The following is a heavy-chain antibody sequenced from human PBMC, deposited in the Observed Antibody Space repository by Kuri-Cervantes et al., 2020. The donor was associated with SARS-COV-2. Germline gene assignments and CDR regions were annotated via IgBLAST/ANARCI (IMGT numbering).Heavy chain of an antibody. CDR3: AKGPYYDFWSGYYTTGLFDYYGMDV. CDR2: ISGSGGST. Sequence: GGSLRLSCAASGFTFSSYAVSWVRQAPGKGLEWVSAISGSGGSTYYADSVKGRFTISRDNSKNTPYLQMNSLRAEDTAVYYCAKGPYYDFWSGYYTTGLFDYYGMDVWGQGTTVTVSS. J-gene: IGHJ6*02. D-gene: IGHD3-3*01. V-gene: IGHV3-23*01. CDR1: GFTFSSYA.